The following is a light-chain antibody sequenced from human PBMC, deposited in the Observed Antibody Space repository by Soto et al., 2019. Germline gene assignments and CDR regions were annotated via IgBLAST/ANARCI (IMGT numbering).Light chain of an antibody. V-gene: IGKV3-20*01. CDR1: QTISDNY. J-gene: IGKJ1*01. CDR2: GAS. CDR3: QQYGFLPRT. Sequence: VLTQSPDTLSLSPGDGATLSCRASQTISDNYLAWYQQKPGQAPRLVIYGASSRATGIPDRFSGSGSGTDFTLTISGLEPEDFAVYYCQQYGFLPRTFGQGTKVDIK.